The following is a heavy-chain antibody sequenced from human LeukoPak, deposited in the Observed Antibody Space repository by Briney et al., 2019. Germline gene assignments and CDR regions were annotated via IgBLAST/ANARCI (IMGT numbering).Heavy chain of an antibody. J-gene: IGHJ4*02. D-gene: IGHD6-6*01. CDR2: ITHDGNIR. CDR1: GFTFGSYA. CDR3: AKDLSFSSSSFEY. V-gene: IGHV3-30*18. Sequence: GGSLRLSCAASGFTFGSYAMHWVRQAPGKGLEWVAVITHDGNIRYYADSVKGRFTISRDNSKNTLYLEMNSLTAEDTAVYYCAKDLSFSSSSFEYWGQGTVVTVSS.